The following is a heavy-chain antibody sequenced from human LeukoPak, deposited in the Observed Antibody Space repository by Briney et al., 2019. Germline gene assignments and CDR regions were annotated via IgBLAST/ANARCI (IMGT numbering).Heavy chain of an antibody. V-gene: IGHV1-2*02. Sequence: PGASVKVSCKASGYTFTGYYIHWVRQAPGQGLEWMGWINPNSGGTNYPQKFQGRVTMTRDTSISTAYMELSRLRSDDTAVYYCARDEANYYGSGSYFDYWGQGTLATVSS. CDR2: INPNSGGT. J-gene: IGHJ4*02. CDR3: ARDEANYYGSGSYFDY. CDR1: GYTFTGYY. D-gene: IGHD3-10*01.